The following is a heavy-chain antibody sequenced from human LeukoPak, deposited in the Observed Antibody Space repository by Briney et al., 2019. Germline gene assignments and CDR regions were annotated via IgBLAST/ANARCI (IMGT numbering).Heavy chain of an antibody. CDR1: GYTFTSYY. V-gene: IGHV1-46*01. D-gene: IGHD2-2*01. CDR3: ARDATIVVVPAAIPPPFDP. J-gene: IGHJ5*02. CDR2: INPSSGST. Sequence: EASVKVSCKASGYTFTSYYMHWVRQAPGQGLEWMGIINPSSGSTSYAQKFQGRVTITADESTSTAYMELSSLRSEDTAVYYCARDATIVVVPAAIPPPFDPWGQGTLVTVSS.